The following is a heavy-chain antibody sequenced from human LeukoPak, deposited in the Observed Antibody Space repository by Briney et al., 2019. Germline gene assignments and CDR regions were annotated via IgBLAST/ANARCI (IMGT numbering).Heavy chain of an antibody. CDR2: IRGSGDRT. CDR3: ANSRRYGSGNL. Sequence: GGSLRLSCAASGFTFSIYAMSWVRQAPGGGLEWVSAIRGSGDRTCYTDSVKGRFTISRDNSNNTLYLQMNSLRAEYTAVYFCANSRRYGSGNLWGQGTLVTVSS. J-gene: IGHJ4*02. D-gene: IGHD3-10*01. V-gene: IGHV3-23*01. CDR1: GFTFSIYA.